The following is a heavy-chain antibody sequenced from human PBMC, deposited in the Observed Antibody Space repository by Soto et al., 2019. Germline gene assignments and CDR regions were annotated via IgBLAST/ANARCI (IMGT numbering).Heavy chain of an antibody. CDR1: GFTFSSYA. J-gene: IGHJ6*02. CDR3: ARGDIVVVQAGRPLGYYYGMDV. V-gene: IGHV3-30-3*01. CDR2: ISYDGSNK. D-gene: IGHD2-2*01. Sequence: GGSLRLSCAASGFTFSSYAMHWVRQAPGKGLEWVAVISYDGSNKYYADSVKGRFTISRDNSKNTLYLQMNSLRAEDTAVYYCARGDIVVVQAGRPLGYYYGMDVWGQGTTVTVSS.